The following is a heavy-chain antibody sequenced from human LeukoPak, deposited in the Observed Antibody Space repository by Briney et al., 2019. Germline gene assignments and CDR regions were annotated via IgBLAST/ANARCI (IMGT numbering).Heavy chain of an antibody. J-gene: IGHJ4*02. CDR1: GGSFSGYY. CDR3: ARDGDSSGYYYFDY. D-gene: IGHD3-22*01. CDR2: INHSGST. Sequence: PSETLSLTCAVYGGSFSGYYWGWIRQPPGKGLEWIGEINHSGSTNYNPSLKSRVTISVDTSKNQFSLKLSSVTAADTAVYYCARDGDSSGYYYFDYWGQGTLVTVSS. V-gene: IGHV4-34*01.